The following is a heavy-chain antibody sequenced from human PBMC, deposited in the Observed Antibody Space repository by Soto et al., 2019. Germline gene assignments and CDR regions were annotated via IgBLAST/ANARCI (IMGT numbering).Heavy chain of an antibody. Sequence: SETLSLTCTVSGGSISSSSYYWGWIRQPPGEGLEWIGSIYYCGSTYYNPSLKSRFTISVDTSKNQFSLKLSSLTAADTAVYYCARHSGHIFFDYWGQGTLVTVSS. CDR3: ARHSGHIFFDY. D-gene: IGHD5-12*01. CDR2: IYYCGST. CDR1: GGSISSSSYY. J-gene: IGHJ4*02. V-gene: IGHV4-39*01.